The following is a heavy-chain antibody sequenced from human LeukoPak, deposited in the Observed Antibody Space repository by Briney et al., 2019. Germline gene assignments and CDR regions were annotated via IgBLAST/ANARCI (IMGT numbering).Heavy chain of an antibody. CDR3: ARIVLSWREFDC. J-gene: IGHJ4*02. D-gene: IGHD1-26*01. V-gene: IGHV3-53*01. Sequence: GGSQRLACAASGFTVSSNYMSWVRQAAGKGLAWVSVIYSGGSTYYADSVKGRFTISRDNSENTLYLQMNSLRAEDTAIYYCARIVLSWREFDCWGQGTLVTVSS. CDR2: IYSGGST. CDR1: GFTVSSNY.